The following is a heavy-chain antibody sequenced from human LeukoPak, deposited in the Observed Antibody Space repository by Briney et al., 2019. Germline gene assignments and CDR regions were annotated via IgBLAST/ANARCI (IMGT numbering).Heavy chain of an antibody. Sequence: GGSLRLSCAASGFTFSSNGMHWVRQAPGKGLEWVSSISSSSSYIYYADSVKGRFTISRDNAKNSLYLQMNSLRAEDTAVYYCTSPGWFGELSFDYWGQGTLVTVSS. CDR2: ISSSSSYI. CDR1: GFTFSSNG. D-gene: IGHD3-10*01. J-gene: IGHJ4*02. V-gene: IGHV3-21*01. CDR3: TSPGWFGELSFDY.